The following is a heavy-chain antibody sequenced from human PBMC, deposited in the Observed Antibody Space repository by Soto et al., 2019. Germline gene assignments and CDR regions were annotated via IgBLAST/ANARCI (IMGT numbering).Heavy chain of an antibody. Sequence: ASVKVSCKASGGTFSSYAISWVRQAPGQGLEWMGGIIPIFGTANYAQKFQGRVTITADESTSTAYMELSSLRSEDTAVYYCARGPTVTLYHYYGMDVWGQGTTVTVSS. CDR3: ARGPTVTLYHYYGMDV. J-gene: IGHJ6*02. CDR1: GGTFSSYA. V-gene: IGHV1-69*13. CDR2: IIPIFGTA. D-gene: IGHD4-17*01.